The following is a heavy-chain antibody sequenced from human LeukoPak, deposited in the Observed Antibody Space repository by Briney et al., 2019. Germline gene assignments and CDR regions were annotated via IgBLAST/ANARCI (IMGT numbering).Heavy chain of an antibody. J-gene: IGHJ4*02. CDR2: INHSGST. D-gene: IGHD6-13*01. Sequence: SETLSLTCAVYGGSFSGYYWSWIRQPPGKGLEWIGEINHSGSTNYNPSLKSRVTISVDTSKNQFSLKLSSVTAADTAVYYCARGSSSWYYYFDYWVQGTLVTVSS. CDR3: ARGSSSWYYYFDY. CDR1: GGSFSGYY. V-gene: IGHV4-34*01.